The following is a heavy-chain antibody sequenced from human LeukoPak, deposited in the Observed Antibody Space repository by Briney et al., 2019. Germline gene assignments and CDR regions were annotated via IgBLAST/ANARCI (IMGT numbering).Heavy chain of an antibody. J-gene: IGHJ4*02. CDR1: GGSISSYY. V-gene: IGHV4-59*08. CDR2: IYYSGST. Sequence: SETLSLTCTVSGGSISSYYWSWIRQPPGKGLEWIGYIYYSGSTYYNPSLKSRVTISVDTSKNQFSLKLSSVTAADTAVYYCASLRITMIVVVISDWGQGTLVTVSS. CDR3: ASLRITMIVVVISD. D-gene: IGHD3-22*01.